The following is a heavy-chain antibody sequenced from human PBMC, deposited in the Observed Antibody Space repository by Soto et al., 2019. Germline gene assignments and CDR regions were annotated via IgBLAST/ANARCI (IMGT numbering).Heavy chain of an antibody. V-gene: IGHV1-69*01. Sequence: QVHLVQSGAEVKKPGSSVKVSCKTSGGSFNNYAVSWVRQAPGQGPEWMGGIIPNFDTPNYAQKFQDRVTIIADESTSTVYMELRRLRSNDTAVYYCAVAMVREILIFESSGMHVWGQGTTVIVSS. CDR3: AVAMVREILIFESSGMHV. CDR2: IIPNFDTP. CDR1: GGSFNNYA. J-gene: IGHJ6*02. D-gene: IGHD3-10*01.